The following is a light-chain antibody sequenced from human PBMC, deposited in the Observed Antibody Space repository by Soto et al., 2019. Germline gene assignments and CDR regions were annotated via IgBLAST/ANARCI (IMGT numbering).Light chain of an antibody. CDR3: QQCGSSRRT. V-gene: IGKV3-20*01. CDR1: QSVASDC. CDR2: GAS. Sequence: EIVLTQSPGTLSLSPGERATLSCRASQSVASDCLAWYRQRPGQAPRLLIYGASTRATGTPDRISGSGSGTDFTLTNSRLEPEVFAVYYCQQCGSSRRTFGQGTRVEIK. J-gene: IGKJ1*01.